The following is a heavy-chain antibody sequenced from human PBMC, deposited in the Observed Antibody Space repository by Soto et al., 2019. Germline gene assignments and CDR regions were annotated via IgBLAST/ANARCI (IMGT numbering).Heavy chain of an antibody. V-gene: IGHV4-31*03. CDR1: GGSIISGGYY. Sequence: SETLSLTCTFSGGSIISGGYYLSWIRQHPGKGLEWIGYIYYSGSTYYNPSLKSRVTISVDTSKNQFSLKLSSVTAADTAVYYCARGGDSSGYYVSADYWGQGTLVTVSS. D-gene: IGHD3-22*01. CDR3: ARGGDSSGYYVSADY. CDR2: IYYSGST. J-gene: IGHJ4*02.